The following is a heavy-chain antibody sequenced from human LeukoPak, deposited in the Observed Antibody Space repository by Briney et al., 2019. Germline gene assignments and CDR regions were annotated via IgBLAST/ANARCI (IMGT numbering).Heavy chain of an antibody. CDR1: GFNFQIYA. J-gene: IGHJ4*02. CDR3: SRDGPRDYDILTALDY. D-gene: IGHD3-9*01. CDR2: ISYGGDNK. Sequence: GGSLRLSCAASGFNFQIYAMHWVRQAPGKGLEWVAIISYGGDNKYYADSVKGRFTISRDNSKSMLYLQMNGLRPEDTAVYYCSRDGPRDYDILTALDYWGQGTVVSVSS. V-gene: IGHV3-30*04.